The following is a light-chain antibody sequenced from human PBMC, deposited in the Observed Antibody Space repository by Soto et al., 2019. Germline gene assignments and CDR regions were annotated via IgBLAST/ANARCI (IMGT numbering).Light chain of an antibody. CDR1: QSVTSNS. CDR3: QQYGDSPQT. Sequence: EIVLTQSPATLSLSPGERATLSCRASQSVTSNSLAWYQQKPGQAPRLLIYGASSRATAIPDRFSGSGSGTDFTLTISRPEPEDLAVYHCQQYGDSPQTFGQGTKVEIK. CDR2: GAS. J-gene: IGKJ1*01. V-gene: IGKV3-20*01.